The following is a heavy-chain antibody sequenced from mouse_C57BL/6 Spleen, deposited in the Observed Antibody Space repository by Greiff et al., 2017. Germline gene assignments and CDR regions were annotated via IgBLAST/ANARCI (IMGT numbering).Heavy chain of an antibody. Sequence: EVQLQQSGGGLVQPGGSLSLSCAASGFTFTDYYMSWVRQPPGKALEWLGFIRNKANGYTREYSVSVKGRFTISRDNSQSILYLQMNALRAEDSATYYCARYDWAWFAYWGQGTLVTVSA. CDR1: GFTFTDYY. V-gene: IGHV7-3*01. CDR3: ARYDWAWFAY. CDR2: IRNKANGYTR. J-gene: IGHJ3*01.